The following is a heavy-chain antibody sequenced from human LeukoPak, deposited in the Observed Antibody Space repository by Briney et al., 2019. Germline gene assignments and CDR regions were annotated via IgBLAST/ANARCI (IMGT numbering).Heavy chain of an antibody. J-gene: IGHJ4*02. Sequence: GGSLRLSCGASGFTFSTSWVTWVRQAPGKGLEWVANIDQHGSGKYYVDSVKGRFAISRDYASNSVFLQMDSLRAEDTSVYYCARDAGWGYYDLWGQGTPVTVSS. CDR1: GFTFSTSW. V-gene: IGHV3-7*01. D-gene: IGHD1-26*01. CDR2: IDQHGSGK. CDR3: ARDAGWGYYDL.